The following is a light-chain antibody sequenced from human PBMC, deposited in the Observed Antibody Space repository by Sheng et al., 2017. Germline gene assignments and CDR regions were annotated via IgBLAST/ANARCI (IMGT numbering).Light chain of an antibody. Sequence: QPVLTQPPSVSGAPGQRVTISCTGSRSNIGGGYDVNWYQQLPGTAPKVLIYGDVNRPSGVPDRFSGSKSGTSASLAITGLQAEDEADYYCQSYDSSQSASVFGTGTNVIVL. CDR1: RSNIGGGYD. CDR3: QSYDSSQSASV. V-gene: IGLV1-40*01. CDR2: GDV. J-gene: IGLJ1*01.